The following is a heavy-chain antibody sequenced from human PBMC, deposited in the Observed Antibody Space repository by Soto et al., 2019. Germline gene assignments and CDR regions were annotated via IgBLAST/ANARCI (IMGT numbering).Heavy chain of an antibody. D-gene: IGHD3-9*01. CDR3: ARGLRYFAWPGAFDI. Sequence: SETLSLTCTVSGGSISSGGYYWSWIRQHPGKGLEWIGYIYYSGSTYYNPSLKSRVTISVDTSKNQFSLKLSSVTAADTAVYYCARGLRYFAWPGAFDISGQAILVTVS. V-gene: IGHV4-31*03. J-gene: IGHJ3*02. CDR1: GGSISSGGYY. CDR2: IYYSGST.